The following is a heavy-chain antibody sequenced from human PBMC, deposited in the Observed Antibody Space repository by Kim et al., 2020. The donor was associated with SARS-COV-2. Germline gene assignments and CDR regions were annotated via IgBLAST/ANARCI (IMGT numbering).Heavy chain of an antibody. J-gene: IGHJ5*02. Sequence: SETLSLTCTVYGDSISSSNHYWGWIRQPPGKGLEWIGSIYYSGTTYYNPSLKSRLAISIDTANNHFSLKLRSVTAADTAVYYCYSGTYYHVASCGQGTLV. V-gene: IGHV4-39*07. CDR1: GDSISSSNHY. CDR3: YSGTYYHVAS. CDR2: IYYSGTT. D-gene: IGHD3-10*01.